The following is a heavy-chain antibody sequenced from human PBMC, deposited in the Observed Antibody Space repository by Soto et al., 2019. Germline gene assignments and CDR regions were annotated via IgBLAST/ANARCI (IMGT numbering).Heavy chain of an antibody. Sequence: TSETLSLTCVVSDGSISTYDWLTWVRQPPGKGLEWIGKMFHSGGADYGPSLKSRVTISADSSKNHFSLRLTAVTAADTAVYYCATGNVDSMLEYWGQGTQVTVSS. CDR1: DGSISTYDW. V-gene: IGHV4-4*02. J-gene: IGHJ4*02. D-gene: IGHD3-3*01. CDR2: MFHSGGA. CDR3: ATGNVDSMLEY.